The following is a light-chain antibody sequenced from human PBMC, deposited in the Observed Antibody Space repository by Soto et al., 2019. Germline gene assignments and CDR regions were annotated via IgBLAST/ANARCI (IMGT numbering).Light chain of an antibody. J-gene: IGKJ4*01. CDR2: GAS. CDR1: QGISSF. V-gene: IGKV1-9*01. CDR3: QQLKSYPRT. Sequence: DIHLTQSPSFLSASVGDGVTITCRASQGISSFVAWYQQKPGKAPKLLIYGASSLQSGVPSRFIGSGSGTDFTLTISGLQPEEFATYYCQQLKSYPRTFGGGTKVEIK.